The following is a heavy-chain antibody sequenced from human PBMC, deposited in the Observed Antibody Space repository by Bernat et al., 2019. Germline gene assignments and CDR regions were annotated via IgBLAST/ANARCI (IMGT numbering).Heavy chain of an antibody. J-gene: IGHJ4*02. V-gene: IGHV3-11*05. CDR2: SSSGSRYT. CDR1: GFRFSDYY. Sequence: QVQLVESGGGLVKPGGSLRLSCAASGFRFSDYYMAWIRQAPGKGLEWVSYSSSGSRYTDYADSVKGRFTISRDDVKNSLYLQMNSLGAEDTAVYYCASDSPRGDYWGQGTLVTVAS. D-gene: IGHD3-10*01. CDR3: ASDSPRGDY.